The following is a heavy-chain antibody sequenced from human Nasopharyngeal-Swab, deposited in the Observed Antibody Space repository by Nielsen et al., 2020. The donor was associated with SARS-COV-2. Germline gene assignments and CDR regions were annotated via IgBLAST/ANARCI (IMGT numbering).Heavy chain of an antibody. J-gene: IGHJ4*02. D-gene: IGHD1-26*01. V-gene: IGHV1-69*06. CDR3: ARGKGKDSGVDY. Sequence: WVRQAPGQGLEWMGGIIPIFGTANYAQKFQGSVTITADKSTSTAYMELSSLRSEDTAVYYCARGKGKDSGVDYWGQGTLVTVSS. CDR2: IIPIFGTA.